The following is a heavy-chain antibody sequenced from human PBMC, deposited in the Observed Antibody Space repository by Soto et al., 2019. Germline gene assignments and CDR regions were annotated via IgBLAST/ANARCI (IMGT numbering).Heavy chain of an antibody. D-gene: IGHD3-16*02. V-gene: IGHV2-5*01. Sequence: QITLKESGPTLVKPTQTLTLTCTFSGFSLSTSEVGVGWIRQPPGKALEWLTLIYWNDDRLYSPSLKNRLTITTDTSRNQVVLTMTNMEPVDTATYYCAHTDLTFGGIVVFDYWGQGTLVAVSS. CDR2: IYWNDDR. CDR3: AHTDLTFGGIVVFDY. CDR1: GFSLSTSEVG. J-gene: IGHJ4*02.